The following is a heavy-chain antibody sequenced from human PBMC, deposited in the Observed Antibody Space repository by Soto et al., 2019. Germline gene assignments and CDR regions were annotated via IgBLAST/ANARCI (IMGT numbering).Heavy chain of an antibody. Sequence: SETLSLTCTVSGGSISSYYWSWIRQPPGKGLEWIGYIYYSGSTNYNPSLKSRVTISVDTSKNQFSLKLSSVTAADAAVYYCASGGSCYSRYCYFDYWGQGTLVTVSS. CDR1: GGSISSYY. CDR2: IYYSGST. J-gene: IGHJ4*02. D-gene: IGHD2-15*01. V-gene: IGHV4-59*01. CDR3: ASGGSCYSRYCYFDY.